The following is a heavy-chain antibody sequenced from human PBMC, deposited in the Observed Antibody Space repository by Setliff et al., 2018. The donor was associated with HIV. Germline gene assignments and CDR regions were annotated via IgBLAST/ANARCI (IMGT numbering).Heavy chain of an antibody. Sequence: RGSLRLSCAASGFTISSYHIHWVRQAPGKGLEWVAFVRHDGDVQIYADSVKGRFTASRDNPKNTVSLQLNSLRIEDTAVYYCARDFSWATDSWGQGTLVTVSS. CDR1: GFTISSYH. J-gene: IGHJ4*02. V-gene: IGHV3-30*02. CDR3: ARDFSWATDS. CDR2: VRHDGDVQ. D-gene: IGHD2-15*01.